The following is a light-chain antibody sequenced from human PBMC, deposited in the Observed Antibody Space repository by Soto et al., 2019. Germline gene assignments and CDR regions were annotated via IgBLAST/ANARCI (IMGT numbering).Light chain of an antibody. Sequence: EIVLTQSPGTLSLSPWERATLSCRASQSVSSSYLAWYQQKPGQAPRLLLYGASSRATGIPDRFSGSGSGRDFTLTISGLEPEDFAVYYCQQYGSSPLISFGQGTRLEIK. CDR2: GAS. CDR1: QSVSSSY. V-gene: IGKV3-20*01. J-gene: IGKJ5*01. CDR3: QQYGSSPLIS.